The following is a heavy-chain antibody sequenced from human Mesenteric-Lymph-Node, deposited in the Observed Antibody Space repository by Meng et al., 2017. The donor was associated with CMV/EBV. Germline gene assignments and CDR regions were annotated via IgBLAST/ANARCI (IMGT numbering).Heavy chain of an antibody. CDR1: GDSISTYY. V-gene: IGHV4-59*01. CDR3: ARRWGYYYYYGMDV. Sequence: GSLRPSCSVSGDSISTYYWSWIRQPPGKGLEWIGYIYYSGSTNYNPSLKSRVTISVDTSKNQFSLKLSSVTAADTAVYYCARRWGYYYYYGMDVWGQGTTVTVSS. CDR2: IYYSGST. D-gene: IGHD1-26*01. J-gene: IGHJ6*02.